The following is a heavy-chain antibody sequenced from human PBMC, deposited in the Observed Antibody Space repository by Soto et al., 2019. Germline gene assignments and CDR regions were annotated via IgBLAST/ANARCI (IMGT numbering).Heavy chain of an antibody. D-gene: IGHD3-22*01. V-gene: IGHV1-69*13. Sequence: ASVKVSCKASGYTFTGYYMHWVRQANGQGLEWMGGIIPIFGTANYAQKFQGRVTITADESTSTAYMELSSLRSEDTAVYFCATVESYYYDSSGPKIDYWGQGTLVTVSS. J-gene: IGHJ4*02. CDR1: GYTFTGYY. CDR3: ATVESYYYDSSGPKIDY. CDR2: IIPIFGTA.